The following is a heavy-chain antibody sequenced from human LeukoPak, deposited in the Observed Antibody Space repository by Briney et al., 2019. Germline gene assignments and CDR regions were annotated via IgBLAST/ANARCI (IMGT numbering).Heavy chain of an antibody. J-gene: IGHJ1*01. Sequence: GGSLRLSCAASGFTFDIYAMTWVRQAPGKGLEWVSGINWNGGSTGYADSVKGRFTISRDNAKNSLYLQMNSLRAEDTAVYYCARAQGRSSWYNLYFQHWGQGTLVTVSS. CDR2: INWNGGST. CDR1: GFTFDIYA. V-gene: IGHV3-20*04. CDR3: ARAQGRSSWYNLYFQH. D-gene: IGHD6-13*01.